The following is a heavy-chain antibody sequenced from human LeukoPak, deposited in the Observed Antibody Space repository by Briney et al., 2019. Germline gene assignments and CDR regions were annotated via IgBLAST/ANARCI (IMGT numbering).Heavy chain of an antibody. Sequence: PGGSLRLSWAASGFTFSNAWMSWVRQAPGKGLEWVGRIKSKTDGGTTDYAAPVKDRFIISRDDSKNTLYLQMNSLRTEDTAVYYCARGTYWHYYGMDVWGQGTTVTVSS. CDR1: GFTFSNAW. CDR3: ARGTYWHYYGMDV. CDR2: IKSKTDGGTT. D-gene: IGHD1-26*01. V-gene: IGHV3-15*01. J-gene: IGHJ6*02.